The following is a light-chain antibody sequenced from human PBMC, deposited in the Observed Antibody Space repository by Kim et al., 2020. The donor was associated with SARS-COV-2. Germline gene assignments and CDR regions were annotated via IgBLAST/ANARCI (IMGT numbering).Light chain of an antibody. J-gene: IGLJ1*01. Sequence: SYELTQPPSVSVSPGQTANITCSGDKLGDKYACWYQQKPGQSPVLVIYQDTKRPSGIPERFSGSNSGNTATLTISGTQAMDEADYYCRAWDSSIVFGTGTKVTVL. V-gene: IGLV3-1*01. CDR1: KLGDKY. CDR3: RAWDSSIV. CDR2: QDT.